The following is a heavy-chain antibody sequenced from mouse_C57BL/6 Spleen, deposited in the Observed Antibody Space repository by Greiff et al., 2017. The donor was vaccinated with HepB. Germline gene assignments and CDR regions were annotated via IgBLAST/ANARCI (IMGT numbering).Heavy chain of an antibody. CDR3: TTDYEGSSDERAMDY. CDR1: GFNIKDDY. J-gene: IGHJ4*01. D-gene: IGHD1-1*01. V-gene: IGHV14-4*01. Sequence: EVQLQQSGAELVRPGASVKLSCTASGFNIKDDYMHWVKQRPEQGLEWIGWIDPENGDTEYASKFQGKATITADTSSNTAYLQLSSLTSEDTAVYYCTTDYEGSSDERAMDYWGQGTSVTVSS. CDR2: IDPENGDT.